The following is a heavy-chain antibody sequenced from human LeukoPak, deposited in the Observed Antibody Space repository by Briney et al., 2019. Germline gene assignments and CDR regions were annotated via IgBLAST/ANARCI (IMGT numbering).Heavy chain of an antibody. V-gene: IGHV4-61*08. D-gene: IGHD2-2*01. CDR3: ARTHRGYCSSTSCYVLDY. CDR1: GGSISSGGNY. CDR2: IYYSGST. Sequence: SQTLSLTCTVSGGSISSGGNYWSWIRQPPEKGLEWIGFIYYSGSTNYNPSLKSRVTISVDTSKNQFSLKLSSVTAADTAVYYCARTHRGYCSSTSCYVLDYWGQGTLVTVSS. J-gene: IGHJ4*02.